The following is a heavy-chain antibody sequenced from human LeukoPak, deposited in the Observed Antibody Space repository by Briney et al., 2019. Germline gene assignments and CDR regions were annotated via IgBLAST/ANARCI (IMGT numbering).Heavy chain of an antibody. CDR3: AKLWVAITHFDF. CDR2: IYSGGNT. V-gene: IGHV3-66*01. D-gene: IGHD1-20*01. Sequence: PGGSLRLSCAASGFTDSSNYMSWLGQAPGKGLEWVSIIYSGGNTYYADSVKGRFTITRDNSKNTLYLQMNSLRAEDTAVYYCAKLWVAITHFDFWGQGTLVTVSS. J-gene: IGHJ4*02. CDR1: GFTDSSNY.